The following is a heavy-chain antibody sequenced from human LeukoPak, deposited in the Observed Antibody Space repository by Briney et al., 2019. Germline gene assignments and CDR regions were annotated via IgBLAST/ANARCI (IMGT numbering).Heavy chain of an antibody. CDR1: GFTFSSYG. D-gene: IGHD3-9*01. V-gene: IGHV3-30*18. CDR2: ISYDGSNK. CDR3: AKDLYDILTGYPWFY. J-gene: IGHJ4*02. Sequence: PGGSLRLSCAASGFTFSSYGMHWVRQAPGKGLEWVAVISYDGSNKYYADSVKGRFTISRDNSKNTLYLQMNSLRAEDTAVYYCAKDLYDILTGYPWFYWGQGTLSPSPQ.